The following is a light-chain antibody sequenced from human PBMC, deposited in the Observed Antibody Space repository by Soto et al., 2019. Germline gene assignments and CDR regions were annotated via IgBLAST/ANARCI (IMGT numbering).Light chain of an antibody. CDR3: QQSYSVPLT. CDR2: AAS. V-gene: IGKV1-39*01. CDR1: QTISNF. Sequence: DIQMTQSPSSLSASVGDRVTITCRASQTISNFLNWYQQKPGKAPKLLIYAASSLQSGVPSRFSGSGSGTDFTLNISSLRPEDFATYYCQQSYSVPLTFGGGTGVEIK. J-gene: IGKJ4*01.